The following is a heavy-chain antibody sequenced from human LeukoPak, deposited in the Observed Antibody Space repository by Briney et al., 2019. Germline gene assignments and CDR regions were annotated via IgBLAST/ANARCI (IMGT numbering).Heavy chain of an antibody. CDR3: ARDSQTRSALEF. Sequence: GRSLRLSCAVSGFTFDDYAMHWVRQVPGKGLEWVSGINWNSDSIGYADSVKGRFTISRDNAKNSLYLQMNSLRVEDTAVYYCARDSQTRSALEFWGQGTMVTVSS. J-gene: IGHJ3*01. CDR2: INWNSDSI. D-gene: IGHD1-14*01. CDR1: GFTFDDYA. V-gene: IGHV3-9*01.